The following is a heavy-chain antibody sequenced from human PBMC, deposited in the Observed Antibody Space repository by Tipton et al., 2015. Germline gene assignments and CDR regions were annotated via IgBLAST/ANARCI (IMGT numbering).Heavy chain of an antibody. CDR3: ARVKVATMLYYFDY. J-gene: IGHJ4*02. D-gene: IGHD5-12*01. CDR2: IYYSGNT. Sequence: TLSLTCTVSGGYISSGKYYWSWIRQHPGKGLEWIGYIYYSGNTYYNPSLKSRVTISVDTSKSQFSLKLTSVTAADTAVYYCARVKVATMLYYFDYWGQGTLVTVSS. V-gene: IGHV4-31*03. CDR1: GGYISSGKYY.